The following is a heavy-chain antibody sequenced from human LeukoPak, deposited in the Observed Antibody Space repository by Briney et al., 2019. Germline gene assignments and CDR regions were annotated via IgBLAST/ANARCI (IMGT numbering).Heavy chain of an antibody. CDR3: ARGRIVRLERRAYFNY. D-gene: IGHD1-1*01. CDR2: INHSGST. V-gene: IGHV4-34*01. J-gene: IGHJ4*02. CDR1: GGSFSGYY. Sequence: SETLSLTCAVYGGSFSGYYWSWIRQPPGEGLEWIGEINHSGSTNYNPSLKSRVTISVDTSKNQFSLKLSSVTAADTAVYYCARGRIVRLERRAYFNYWGQGTLVTVSS.